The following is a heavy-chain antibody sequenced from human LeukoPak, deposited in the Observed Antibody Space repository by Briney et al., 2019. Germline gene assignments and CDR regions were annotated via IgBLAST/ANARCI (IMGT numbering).Heavy chain of an antibody. Sequence: PGGSLRLSCAASGFTFSSYWMNWARQAPGKGLEWVASINHNGNVNYYVDSVKGRFTISRDNAKNSLYLQMSNLRAEDTAVYFCARGGGLDVWAKGPRSPPP. CDR2: INHNGNVN. D-gene: IGHD3-16*01. CDR1: GFTFSSYW. J-gene: IGHJ6*02. V-gene: IGHV3-7*03. CDR3: ARGGGLDV.